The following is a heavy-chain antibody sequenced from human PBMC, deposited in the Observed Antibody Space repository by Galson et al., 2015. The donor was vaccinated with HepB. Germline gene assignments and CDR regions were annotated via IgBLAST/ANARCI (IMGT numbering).Heavy chain of an antibody. J-gene: IGHJ4*02. V-gene: IGHV3-7*01. D-gene: IGHD3-10*02. CDR3: ARDLMLTGRPLHY. CDR2: IKQDGSEK. CDR1: GFTFSSYW. Sequence: SLRLSCAASGFTFSSYWMSWVRQAPGKGLEWVANIKQDGSEKYYVDSVKGRFTISRDNAKNSLYLQMNSLRSEDTAVYYCARDLMLTGRPLHYWGRGTLVTVSS.